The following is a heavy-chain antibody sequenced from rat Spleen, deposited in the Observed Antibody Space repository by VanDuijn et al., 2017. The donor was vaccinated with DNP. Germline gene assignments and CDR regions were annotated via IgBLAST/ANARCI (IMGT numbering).Heavy chain of an antibody. CDR2: ISYDGGTT. V-gene: IGHV5-22*01. D-gene: IGHD5-1*01. CDR3: ARHALGEDAMDA. Sequence: EVQLVESGGGLVQPGRSLKLSCAASGFTFSDYYMAWVRQAPTKGLEWVTYISYDGGTTYYRDSVKGRFTISRDNAKSSLYLQMNSLRSEDMATYYCARHALGEDAMDAWGQGTSVTVSS. J-gene: IGHJ4*01. CDR1: GFTFSDYY.